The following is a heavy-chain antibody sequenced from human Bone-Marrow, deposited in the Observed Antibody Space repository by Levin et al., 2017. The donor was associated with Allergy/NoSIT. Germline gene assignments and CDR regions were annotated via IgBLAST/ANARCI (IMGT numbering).Heavy chain of an antibody. CDR2: INHSGST. D-gene: IGHD6-13*01. V-gene: IGHV4-34*01. Sequence: SETLSLTCAVYGGSFSGYYWSWIRQPPGKGLEWIGEINHSGSTNYNPSLKSRVTISVDTSKNQFSLKLSSVTAADTAVYYCARGLAAAGSVDYWGQGTLVTVSS. CDR1: GGSFSGYY. J-gene: IGHJ4*02. CDR3: ARGLAAAGSVDY.